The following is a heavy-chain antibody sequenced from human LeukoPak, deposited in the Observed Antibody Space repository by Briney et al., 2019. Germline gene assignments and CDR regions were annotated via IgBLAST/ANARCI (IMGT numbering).Heavy chain of an antibody. CDR1: GFTFSSYG. CDR3: ARGTTVVTEYGMDV. J-gene: IGHJ6*02. CDR2: IWYDGSNK. V-gene: IGHV3-33*01. Sequence: GGSLRLSCAASGFTFSSYGMHWVRQAPGKGQEWVAVIWYDGSNKYYADSVKGRFTISRDNSKNTLYLQMNSLRAEDTAVYYCARGTTVVTEYGMDVWGQGTTVTVSS. D-gene: IGHD4-23*01.